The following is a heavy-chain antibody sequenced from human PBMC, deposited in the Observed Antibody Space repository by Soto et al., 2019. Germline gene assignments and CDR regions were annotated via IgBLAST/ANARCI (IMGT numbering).Heavy chain of an antibody. D-gene: IGHD5-18*01. CDR1: GGSISSYY. CDR3: ARRGGYSYGYYYYYYMDV. Sequence: SETLSLTCTVSGGSISSYYWSWIRQPPGKGLEWIGYIYYSGSTNYNPSLKSRVTISVDTSKNQFSLKLSSVTAADTAVYYCARRGGYSYGYYYYYYMDVWGKGTTVTVSS. V-gene: IGHV4-59*08. J-gene: IGHJ6*03. CDR2: IYYSGST.